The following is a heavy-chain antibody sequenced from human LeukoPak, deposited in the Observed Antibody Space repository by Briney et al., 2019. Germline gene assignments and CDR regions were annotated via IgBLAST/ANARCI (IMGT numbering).Heavy chain of an antibody. CDR1: GFTFSSYS. J-gene: IGHJ4*02. D-gene: IGHD3-3*01. CDR2: ISSSRSTI. Sequence: GGSLRLSCAASGFTFSSYSMNWVRQAPGKGREGVSYISSSRSTIYYADSVKGRFTISRDNAKNSLYLQINSLRAEDTAVYYCARDLAIFGVVTALYYFDYWGQGTLVTVSS. V-gene: IGHV3-48*01. CDR3: ARDLAIFGVVTALYYFDY.